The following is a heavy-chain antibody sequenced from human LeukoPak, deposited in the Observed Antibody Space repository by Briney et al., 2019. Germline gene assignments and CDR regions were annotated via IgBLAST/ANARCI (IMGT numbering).Heavy chain of an antibody. V-gene: IGHV3-7*01. CDR1: GGSFSGYY. J-gene: IGHJ4*02. CDR2: IIQDGSEK. Sequence: ETLSLTCAVYGGSFSGYYWSWIRQPPGKGLEWVANIIQDGSEKYYVDSMKGRFTVSRDNAKNSLYLQMNSLRAEDTAVYYCARDTFGEFDYWGQGTLVTVSS. D-gene: IGHD3-10*01. CDR3: ARDTFGEFDY.